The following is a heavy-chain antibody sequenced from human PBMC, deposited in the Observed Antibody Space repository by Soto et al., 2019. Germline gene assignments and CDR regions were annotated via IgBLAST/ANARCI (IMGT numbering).Heavy chain of an antibody. CDR1: GGTFSSYT. D-gene: IGHD6-13*01. J-gene: IGHJ4*02. CDR2: IIPILGIA. Sequence: QVQLVQSGAEVKKPGSSVKDSCKASGGTFSSYTISWVRQAPGQGLEWMGRIIPILGIANYAQKFQGRVTITADKSTSTAYMELSSLRSEDTAVYYCARTADTAPFDYWGQGTLVTVSS. V-gene: IGHV1-69*02. CDR3: ARTADTAPFDY.